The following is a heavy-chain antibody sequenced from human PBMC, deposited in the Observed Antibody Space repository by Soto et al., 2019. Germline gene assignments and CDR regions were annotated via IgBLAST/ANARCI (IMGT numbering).Heavy chain of an antibody. Sequence: GGSLRLSCAASGFTFSDYYMSWIRQAPGKGLQWVSYISSSGSAIYYADSVKGRFTISRDNAKNSVYLQMNSLRAEDTAVYYCARDDPSNWFDPWGQGTLVTVS. CDR3: ARDDPSNWFDP. J-gene: IGHJ5*02. V-gene: IGHV3-11*01. CDR2: ISSSGSAI. CDR1: GFTFSDYY.